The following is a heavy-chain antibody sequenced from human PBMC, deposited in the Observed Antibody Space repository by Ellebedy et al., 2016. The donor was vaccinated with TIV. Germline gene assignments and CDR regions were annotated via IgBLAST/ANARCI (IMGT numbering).Heavy chain of an antibody. CDR2: IRYDGSDK. Sequence: GGSLRLSCAASGFSFSDSGMHWVRQAPGKGLEWVTFIRYDGSDKYYADSVKGRFTVSRDNSKNTLTLQMNSLRLEDTAVYYCAKVLFAFGEFESPFDPWGQGTLVIVSS. CDR3: AKVLFAFGEFESPFDP. J-gene: IGHJ5*02. V-gene: IGHV3-30*02. CDR1: GFSFSDSG. D-gene: IGHD3-10*01.